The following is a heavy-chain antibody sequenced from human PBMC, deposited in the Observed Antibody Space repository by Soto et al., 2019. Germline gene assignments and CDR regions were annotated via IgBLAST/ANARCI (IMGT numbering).Heavy chain of an antibody. D-gene: IGHD2-2*01. CDR3: VRDLREDGCSSSSCFYFDY. J-gene: IGHJ4*02. CDR2: IWDDGTNK. Sequence: QVQLVESGGGVVQPGRSPRLSCAASGFSFSTYGMHWVRQAPGKGLEWVAVIWDDGTNKYYADSVKGRFTISRDNSKNTLYLQMNSLRAEDTAVYYCVRDLREDGCSSSSCFYFDYWGQGTLVTVSS. V-gene: IGHV3-33*01. CDR1: GFSFSTYG.